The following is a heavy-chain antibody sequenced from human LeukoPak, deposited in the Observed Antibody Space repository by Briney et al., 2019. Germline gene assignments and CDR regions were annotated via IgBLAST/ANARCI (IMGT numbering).Heavy chain of an antibody. CDR3: ARVLRLHSNSFDP. CDR1: GFTVSSNY. Sequence: PGGSLRLSCVASGFTVSSNYMSWVRQAPGKGLEWVSVIYSGGSTYYADSVKGRFTTSRDNSKNTLYLQMNSLRAEDTAVYYCARVLRLHSNSFDPWGQGTLVTVSS. J-gene: IGHJ5*02. D-gene: IGHD5-24*01. V-gene: IGHV3-66*02. CDR2: IYSGGST.